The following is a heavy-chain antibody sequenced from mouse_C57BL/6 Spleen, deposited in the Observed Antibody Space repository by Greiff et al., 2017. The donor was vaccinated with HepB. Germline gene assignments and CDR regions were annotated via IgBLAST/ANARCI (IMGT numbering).Heavy chain of an antibody. CDR3: ARTEAYDWMDY. D-gene: IGHD1-1*01. CDR2: INPSSGYT. CDR1: GYTFTSYT. Sequence: QVQLQQSGAELARPGASVKMSCKASGYTFTSYTMHWVKQRPGQGLEWIGYINPSSGYTKYNQKFKDKATLTADKSSSTAYMQLSSLTSEDSAVYYCARTEAYDWMDYWGQGTSVTVSS. J-gene: IGHJ4*01. V-gene: IGHV1-4*01.